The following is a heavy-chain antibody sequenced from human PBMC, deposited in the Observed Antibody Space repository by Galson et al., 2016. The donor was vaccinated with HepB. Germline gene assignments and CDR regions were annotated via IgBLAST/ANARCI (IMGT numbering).Heavy chain of an antibody. J-gene: IGHJ3*02. Sequence: SLRLSCAVSGFTFNSHWMTWIRQAPGQGLEWVATIKEDGSHKYYVDSAQGRFTISRDNAKNSMYLQMNRLRAEDTAVYYCSRAGGVANGYALDIWGQGTMVSVSS. CDR1: GFTFNSHW. V-gene: IGHV3-7*04. D-gene: IGHD1-26*01. CDR2: IKEDGSHK. CDR3: SRAGGVANGYALDI.